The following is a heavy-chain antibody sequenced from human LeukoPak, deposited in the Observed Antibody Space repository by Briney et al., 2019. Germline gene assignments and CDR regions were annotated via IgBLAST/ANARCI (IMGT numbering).Heavy chain of an antibody. CDR3: ARDIRFLEWLFKNTFDY. Sequence: GSLRLSCAASGFPFSSYWMSWVRQAPGKGLEWVANIKQDGSEKYYVDSVKGRFTISRDNAKNSLYLQMNSLRAEDTAVYYCARDIRFLEWLFKNTFDYWGQGTLVTVSS. V-gene: IGHV3-7*01. CDR1: GFPFSSYW. D-gene: IGHD3-3*01. CDR2: IKQDGSEK. J-gene: IGHJ4*02.